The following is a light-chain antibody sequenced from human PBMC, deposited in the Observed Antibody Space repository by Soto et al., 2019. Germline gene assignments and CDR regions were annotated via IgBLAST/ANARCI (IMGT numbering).Light chain of an antibody. CDR1: SSNIGRNS. J-gene: IGLJ1*01. V-gene: IGLV1-44*01. CDR2: GNN. Sequence: QSVLTQATSVSGTPGQRVTITCSGSSSNIGRNSVNWYQHLPGTAPKLHTHGNNHRPSGVPDRFSGSKSGTSASLAISGLQPEDEADYCCAAWDDSLNEYVFGDGTKVTVL. CDR3: AAWDDSLNEYV.